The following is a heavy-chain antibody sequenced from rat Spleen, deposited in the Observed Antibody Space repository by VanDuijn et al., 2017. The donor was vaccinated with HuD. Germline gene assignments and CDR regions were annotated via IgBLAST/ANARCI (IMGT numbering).Heavy chain of an antibody. D-gene: IGHD1-4*01. V-gene: IGHV5S13*01. CDR1: GFTFSDFA. CDR2: IGTGGGNT. CDR3: ARETGYNSYFDY. J-gene: IGHJ2*01. Sequence: EVQLVESGGGLVQPGRSLKLSCAASGFTFSDFAMTWVRQSPQKGLEWVASIGTGGGNTYYRDSVKGRFTISRDNAKNTLYLQMDSLRSEDTATYYCARETGYNSYFDYWGQGVMVTVSS.